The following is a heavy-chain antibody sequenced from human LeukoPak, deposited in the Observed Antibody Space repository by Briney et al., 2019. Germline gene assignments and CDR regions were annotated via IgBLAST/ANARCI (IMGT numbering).Heavy chain of an antibody. CDR2: IIPILGIA. D-gene: IGHD3-9*01. J-gene: IGHJ6*02. V-gene: IGHV1-69*04. CDR1: GGTFSSYA. Sequence: ASVKVSCKASGGTFSSYAISWVRQAPGQGLEWMGRIIPILGIANYAQKFQGRVTITADKSTSTAYMELSSLRSEDTAVYYCARDNYDILTEMDVWGQGTTVTVSS. CDR3: ARDNYDILTEMDV.